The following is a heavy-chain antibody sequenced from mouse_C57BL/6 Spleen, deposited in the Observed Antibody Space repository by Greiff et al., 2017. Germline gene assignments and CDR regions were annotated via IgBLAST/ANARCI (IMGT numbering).Heavy chain of an antibody. CDR3: ARDYGSSYGRYCDV. CDR2: IYPGDGDT. D-gene: IGHD1-1*01. V-gene: IGHV1-82*01. J-gene: IGHJ1*03. Sequence: QVQLQQSGPELVKPGASVKISCKASGYAFSSSWMNWVKQRPGKGLEWIGRIYPGDGDTNYNGKFKGKATLTADKSSSTAYMQLSSLTSEDSAVXFCARDYGSSYGRYCDVWGTGTTVTVSS. CDR1: GYAFSSSW.